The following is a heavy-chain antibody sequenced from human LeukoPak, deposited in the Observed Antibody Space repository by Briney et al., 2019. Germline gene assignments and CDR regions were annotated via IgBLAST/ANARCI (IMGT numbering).Heavy chain of an antibody. Sequence: SVKVSCEASGFTFTSSAMQWVRQARGQRLEWIGWIVVGSGNTNYAQKFQERVTITRDMSTSTAYMELSSLRSEDTAVYYCAAESQPGYYYYGMDVWGQGTTVTVSS. CDR2: IVVGSGNT. V-gene: IGHV1-58*02. J-gene: IGHJ6*02. CDR3: AAESQPGYYYYGMDV. CDR1: GFTFTSSA.